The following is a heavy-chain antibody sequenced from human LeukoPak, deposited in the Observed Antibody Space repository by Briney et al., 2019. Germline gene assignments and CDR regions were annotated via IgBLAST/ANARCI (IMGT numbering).Heavy chain of an antibody. CDR3: ARENMAVPGGDC. D-gene: IGHD6-19*01. CDR2: IKQDGSEK. J-gene: IGHJ4*02. Sequence: GGSLRLSCAASGFPLSVYWMSWVRPAPGKGLEWVANIKQDGSEKYYVDSVKGRFTVSRDNAKHSLYLQMNSLRAEDTAVYYGARENMAVPGGDCWGQGTLVTVSS. CDR1: GFPLSVYW. V-gene: IGHV3-7*01.